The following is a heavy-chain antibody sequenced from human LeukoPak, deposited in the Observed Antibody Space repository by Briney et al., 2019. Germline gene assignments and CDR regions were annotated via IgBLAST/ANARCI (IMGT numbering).Heavy chain of an antibody. J-gene: IGHJ4*02. CDR1: GGTFSSYA. Sequence: SVKVSCKASGGTFSSYAISWVRQAPGQGLEWMGGIIPIFGTANYAQKFQGRVTITTDESTSTAYMELSSLRSEDTAVYYCARARPLRERFLGGFDYWGQGTLVTVSS. D-gene: IGHD3-3*01. CDR3: ARARPLRERFLGGFDY. CDR2: IIPIFGTA. V-gene: IGHV1-69*05.